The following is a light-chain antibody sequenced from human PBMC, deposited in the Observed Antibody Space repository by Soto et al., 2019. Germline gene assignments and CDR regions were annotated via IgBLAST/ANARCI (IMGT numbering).Light chain of an antibody. V-gene: IGKV1-9*01. J-gene: IGKJ2*01. CDR1: QAISSY. Sequence: DIQLTQSPSFLSASVGDTVTITCRASQAISSYFAWYQQKPGKATQLLIYATSTLRSGVPSRFSGKRSGTEFTLTISSLQPEDFATYHCQQLNSDPYTFGQGTKLEIK. CDR3: QQLNSDPYT. CDR2: ATS.